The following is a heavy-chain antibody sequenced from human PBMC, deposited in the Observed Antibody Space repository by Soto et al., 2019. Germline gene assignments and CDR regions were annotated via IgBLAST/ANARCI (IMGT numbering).Heavy chain of an antibody. D-gene: IGHD6-6*01. V-gene: IGHV6-1*01. Sequence: PSQTLSLTCAISGDSVSSNSAAWNWIRQSPSRGLEWLGRTYYRSKWYNDYAVSVKSRITINPDTSKNQFSLQLNSATPEDTAVYYCARGEEYSSSGVLYYYYGMDVWGQGTTVTVSS. CDR3: ARGEEYSSSGVLYYYYGMDV. J-gene: IGHJ6*02. CDR1: GDSVSSNSAA. CDR2: TYYRSKWYN.